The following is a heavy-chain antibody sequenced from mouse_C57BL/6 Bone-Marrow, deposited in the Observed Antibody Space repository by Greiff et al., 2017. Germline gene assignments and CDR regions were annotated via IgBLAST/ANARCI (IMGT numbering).Heavy chain of an antibody. J-gene: IGHJ2*01. V-gene: IGHV14-4*01. CDR2: IDPEDGDT. CDR1: GFNIKDDY. Sequence: VQLQQSGAELVRPGASVTLSCTASGFNIKDDYMHWVKQRPEQGLEWLGWIDPEDGDTEYASKFQGKATITADTSTNTAYLQLSSLTSEDTAVYYCTTPLDYWGQGTTLTVSS. CDR3: TTPLDY.